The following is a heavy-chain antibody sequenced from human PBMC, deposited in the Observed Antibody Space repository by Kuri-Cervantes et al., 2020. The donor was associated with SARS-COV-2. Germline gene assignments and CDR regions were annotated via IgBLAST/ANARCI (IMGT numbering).Heavy chain of an antibody. CDR1: GYTLTELS. CDR2: FDPEDGET. CDR3: ARDLKIGWIQLWPDY. J-gene: IGHJ4*02. D-gene: IGHD5-18*01. Sequence: ASVKVSCKVSGYTLTELSMHWVRQAPGKGLEWMGGFDPEDGETIYAQKFQGRVTMTEDTSTDTAYMELSSLRSEDTAVYYCARDLKIGWIQLWPDYWGQGTLVTVSS. V-gene: IGHV1-24*01.